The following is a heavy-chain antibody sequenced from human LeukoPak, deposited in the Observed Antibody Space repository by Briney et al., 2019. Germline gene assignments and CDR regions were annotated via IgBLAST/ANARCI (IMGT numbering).Heavy chain of an antibody. V-gene: IGHV3-30*02. CDR2: IRYDGSNK. D-gene: IGHD3-22*01. CDR1: GFTFSSYG. Sequence: SGGSLRLSCAASGFTFSSYGMHWVRQAPGKGLEWVAFIRYDGSNKYYADSVKGRFTISRDNSKNTLYLQMNSLRAEDTAVYYCAKDGVYDSREGRGAFDIWGQGTMVTVSS. J-gene: IGHJ3*02. CDR3: AKDGVYDSREGRGAFDI.